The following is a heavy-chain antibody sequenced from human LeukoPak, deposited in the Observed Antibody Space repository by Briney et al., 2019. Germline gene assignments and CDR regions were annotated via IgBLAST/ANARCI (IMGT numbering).Heavy chain of an antibody. CDR1: GFTFKKYW. CDR2: IKEDGSET. D-gene: IGHD1-7*01. Sequence: GESLRLSCAASGFTFKKYWMNWVRQVPGKGLECLANIKEDGSETYYADSVKGRFTISRDNPKNLLFLQINSLRVEDTAVYYCARMNYVSSGWGAPFDYWGQGTLVTVSS. V-gene: IGHV3-7*01. CDR3: ARMNYVSSGWGAPFDY. J-gene: IGHJ4*02.